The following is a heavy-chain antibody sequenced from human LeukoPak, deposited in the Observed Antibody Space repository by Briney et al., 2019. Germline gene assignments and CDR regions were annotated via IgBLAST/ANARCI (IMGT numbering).Heavy chain of an antibody. V-gene: IGHV3-64*04. CDR2: ISNIGGST. D-gene: IGHD2-2*01. J-gene: IGHJ4*02. CDR3: ARDWAYCSSTSCHVFDY. Sequence: GGSLRLSCSASGFSFSSYAMHWVRQAPGKGLEYVSAISNIGGSTYYADSVKDRFTISRDNSKNTLYLQMNSLRAEDTGVYYCARDWAYCSSTSCHVFDYWGQGTLVTVSS. CDR1: GFSFSSYA.